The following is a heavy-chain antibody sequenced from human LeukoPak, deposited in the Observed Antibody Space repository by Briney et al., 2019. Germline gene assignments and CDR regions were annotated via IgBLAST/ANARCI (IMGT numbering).Heavy chain of an antibody. Sequence: GGSLRLSCAASGFTFSSYEMNWVRQAPGKGLEWVSYISSSGSTIYYADSVKGRFTISRDNAKNSLYLQMNSLRAEDTAVYYCASAGWNSDSSGYTWFGPWGQGTVVTVSS. CDR2: ISSSGSTI. V-gene: IGHV3-48*03. D-gene: IGHD3-22*01. J-gene: IGHJ5*02. CDR1: GFTFSSYE. CDR3: ASAGWNSDSSGYTWFGP.